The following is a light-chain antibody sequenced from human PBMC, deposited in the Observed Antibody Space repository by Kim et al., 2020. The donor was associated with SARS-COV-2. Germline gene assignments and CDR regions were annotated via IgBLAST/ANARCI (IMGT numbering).Light chain of an antibody. CDR1: SGHSNYA. V-gene: IGLV4-69*01. Sequence: QPVLTQSPSASASLGASVKLTCTLSSGHSNYAIAWHLQQPEKGPRYLMEVNSDGSHNKGDEIPDRFSGSSSGTERYLTISSLQSDDEADYYCQTWGEGIRVFGGGTKLTVL. CDR2: VNSDGSH. J-gene: IGLJ3*02. CDR3: QTWGEGIRV.